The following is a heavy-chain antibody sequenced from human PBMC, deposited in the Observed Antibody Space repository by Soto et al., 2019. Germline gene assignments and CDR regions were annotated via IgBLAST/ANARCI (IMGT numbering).Heavy chain of an antibody. CDR2: IKSKTDGGTT. V-gene: IGHV3-15*01. D-gene: IGHD3-22*01. CDR1: GFTFSNAW. Sequence: GGSLRLSCAASGFTFSNAWMSWVRKAPGKGLGWVGRIKSKTDGGTTDYAAPVKGRFTISRDDSKNTLYLQMNSLKTEDTAVYYCTTEPRVVEDYYDSSGYYYAFDIWGQGTMVTVSS. CDR3: TTEPRVVEDYYDSSGYYYAFDI. J-gene: IGHJ3*02.